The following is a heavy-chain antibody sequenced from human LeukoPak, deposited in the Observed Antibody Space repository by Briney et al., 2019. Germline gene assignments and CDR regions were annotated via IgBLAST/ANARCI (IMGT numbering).Heavy chain of an antibody. CDR2: ISSSSSTI. Sequence: GGSLRLSCAASGFTFSSYSMNWVRQAPGKGLEWVSYISSSSSTIYYADSVKGRFTISRDNAKNSLYLQMNSLRAEDTAVYYCARDRRGYSGYDPSYYYYMDVWGKGTTVTVSS. V-gene: IGHV3-48*01. D-gene: IGHD5-12*01. CDR1: GFTFSSYS. CDR3: ARDRRGYSGYDPSYYYYMDV. J-gene: IGHJ6*03.